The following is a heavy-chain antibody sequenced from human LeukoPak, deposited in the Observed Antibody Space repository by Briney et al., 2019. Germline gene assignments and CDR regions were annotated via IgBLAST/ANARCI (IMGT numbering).Heavy chain of an antibody. D-gene: IGHD4-17*01. CDR3: AKGVYGDYKDFWFDP. CDR1: GYTFTSYG. Sequence: ASVKLSCNASGYTFTSYGITWVRLAPGPGHEWMGSISAYNSNTNYAQNFHGRVTMTTDTSTSTAFIELRDLRSDDTAVFYWAKGVYGDYKDFWFDPWGQGTLVTVSS. J-gene: IGHJ5*02. V-gene: IGHV1-18*01. CDR2: ISAYNSNT.